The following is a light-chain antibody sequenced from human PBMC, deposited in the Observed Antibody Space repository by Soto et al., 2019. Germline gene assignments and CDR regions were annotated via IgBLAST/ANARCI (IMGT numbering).Light chain of an antibody. V-gene: IGKV3-11*01. CDR1: QSVSSY. J-gene: IGKJ1*01. CDR3: QQRSNWTRT. CDR2: DPS. Sequence: EIVLTQSPATLSLSPGERATLSCRASQSVSSYLAWSQQKPGQAPSLILYDPSIRATGIPARFSGRGSGTDFTLTISSLEPEDFAVYYCQQRSNWTRTFGQWFKV.